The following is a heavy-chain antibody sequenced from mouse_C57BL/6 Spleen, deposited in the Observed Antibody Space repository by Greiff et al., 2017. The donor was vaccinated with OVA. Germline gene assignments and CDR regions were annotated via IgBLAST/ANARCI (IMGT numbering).Heavy chain of an antibody. CDR3: ARELLPYAMDY. V-gene: IGHV1-55*01. Sequence: QVQLQQPGAELVKPGASVKMSCKASGYTFTSYWITWVKQRPGQGLEWIGDIYPGSGSTNYNEKFKSKATLPVDTSSSTAYMQLSSLTSEDSAVYYCARELLPYAMDYWGQGTSVTVSS. CDR2: IYPGSGST. D-gene: IGHD1-1*01. J-gene: IGHJ4*01. CDR1: GYTFTSYW.